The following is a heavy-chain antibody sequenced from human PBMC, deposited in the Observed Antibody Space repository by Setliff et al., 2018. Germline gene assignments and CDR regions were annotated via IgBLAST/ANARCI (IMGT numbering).Heavy chain of an antibody. Sequence: SETLSLTCTVSGGSISSGGYYWSWIRQHPGKGLEWIGSIYHSGSTYYNPSLKSRVTISLDTSKNQFSLNLTSVTAADTAVYYCARASSGWYSAYYYYMDVWGKGTTVTVSS. CDR2: IYHSGST. CDR3: ARASSGWYSAYYYYMDV. CDR1: GGSISSGGYY. J-gene: IGHJ6*03. D-gene: IGHD6-19*01. V-gene: IGHV4-39*07.